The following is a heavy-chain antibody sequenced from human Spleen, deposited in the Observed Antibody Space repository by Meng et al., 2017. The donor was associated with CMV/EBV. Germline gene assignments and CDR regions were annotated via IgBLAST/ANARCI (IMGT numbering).Heavy chain of an antibody. V-gene: IGHV1-18*01. CDR3: AAPSSRMIVVAQLDY. CDR1: GYTFTSYG. D-gene: IGHD3-22*01. CDR2: ISAYNGNT. Sequence: ASVKVSCKASGYTFTSYGISWVRQAPGQGLEWMGWISAYNGNTNYAQKLQGRVTMTTDTSTSTAYMELRSLRSEDTAVYYCAAPSSRMIVVAQLDYWGQGTLVTVSS. J-gene: IGHJ4*02.